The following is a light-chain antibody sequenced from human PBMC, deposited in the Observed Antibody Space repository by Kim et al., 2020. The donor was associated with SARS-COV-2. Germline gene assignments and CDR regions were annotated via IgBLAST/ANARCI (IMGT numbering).Light chain of an antibody. CDR2: AAS. V-gene: IGKV1-12*01. Sequence: ASVEDRDTITCRASQGIASWLAWYQQKPGKAPKLLSYAASGLQSGVPSRFSGSGSGREFTLTISSLQPEDFATYYCQQSNNFPITFGQGTRLEIK. CDR1: QGIASW. CDR3: QQSNNFPIT. J-gene: IGKJ5*01.